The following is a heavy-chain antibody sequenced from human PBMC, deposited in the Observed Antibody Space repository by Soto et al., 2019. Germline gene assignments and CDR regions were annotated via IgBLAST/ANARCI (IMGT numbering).Heavy chain of an antibody. D-gene: IGHD6-19*01. CDR2: INYSGST. J-gene: IGHJ6*02. V-gene: IGHV4-39*07. CDR3: ARGGYSSGWYMGYYYGMDV. Sequence: PSETLSLTCTVSGGSISSSYYYWAWIRRPPGKGREWIANINYSGSTYYNPSPKSRVTISVDTSKNQFSLKLSSVTAADTAVYYCARGGYSSGWYMGYYYGMDVWGQGTTVTVSS. CDR1: GGSISSSYYY.